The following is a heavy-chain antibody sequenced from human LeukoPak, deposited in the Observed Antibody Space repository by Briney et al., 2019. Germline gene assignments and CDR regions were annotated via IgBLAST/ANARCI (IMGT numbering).Heavy chain of an antibody. J-gene: IGHJ6*03. D-gene: IGHD1-14*01. CDR3: ARGPPVSSAIGNHMDV. Sequence: PSETLSLTCAVSGGSFRGYYWRWIRQPSGKGLEWIGEINHSGRTNYNPSLKSRVAISIATSKNQFSLKLSSVTAADTAVYYCARGPPVSSAIGNHMDVWGKGTTVIVSS. V-gene: IGHV4-34*01. CDR1: GGSFRGYY. CDR2: INHSGRT.